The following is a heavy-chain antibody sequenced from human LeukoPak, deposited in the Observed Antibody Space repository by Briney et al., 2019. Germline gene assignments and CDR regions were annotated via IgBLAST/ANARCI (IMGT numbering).Heavy chain of an antibody. Sequence: GASVKVSCKASGCTFSNYAITWVRQAPGQGLEWMGGIIPIFGTANYAQNFQGRVTITADDSTSTAYMELSSLRSGDTAMYYCVRDPGSGSNIWAYWGQGTLVTVSS. D-gene: IGHD1-26*01. V-gene: IGHV1-69*01. CDR1: GCTFSNYA. J-gene: IGHJ4*02. CDR2: IIPIFGTA. CDR3: VRDPGSGSNIWAY.